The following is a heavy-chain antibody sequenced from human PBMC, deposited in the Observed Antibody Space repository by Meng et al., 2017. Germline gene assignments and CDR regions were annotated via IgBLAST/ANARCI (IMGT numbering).Heavy chain of an antibody. CDR1: GFTFSSYG. D-gene: IGHD6-13*01. Sequence: GGSLRLSCAASGFTFSSYGMHWVRQAPGKGLEWVAVIWYDGSNKYYADSVKGRFTISRDNSKSTLYLQMNSLRAEDTAVYYCARNQHSSSWFGGLQHWDQGTLVTVSS. CDR3: ARNQHSSSWFGGLQH. CDR2: IWYDGSNK. J-gene: IGHJ1*01. V-gene: IGHV3-33*01.